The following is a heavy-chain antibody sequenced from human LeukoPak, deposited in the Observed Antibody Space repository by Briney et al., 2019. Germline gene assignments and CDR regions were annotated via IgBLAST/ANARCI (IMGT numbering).Heavy chain of an antibody. V-gene: IGHV3-64*01. D-gene: IGHD3-22*01. J-gene: IGHJ4*02. CDR3: ARGPHYYDSSGYPPDY. CDR1: GFTFSSYA. CDR2: ISSNGGST. Sequence: PGGSLRLSCAASGFTFSSYAMHWVRQAPGKGLEYVSAISSNGGSTYYANSVKGRFTISRDNSKNTLYLQMGSLRAEDMAVYYCARGPHYYDSSGYPPDYWGQGTLVTVSS.